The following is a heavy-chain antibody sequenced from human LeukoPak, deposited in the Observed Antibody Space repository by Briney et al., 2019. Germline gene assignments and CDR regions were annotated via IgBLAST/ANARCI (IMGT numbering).Heavy chain of an antibody. J-gene: IGHJ6*03. CDR1: GFTFSNYN. D-gene: IGHD1-26*01. CDR3: ARDPYRGSYGNEYYYYMDV. Sequence: PGGSLRLSCAASGFTFSNYNMNWVRQAPGKAMEWVSSITRSGTYIFYADSVKGRFTISRDNSKNSLYLQMDSLGPEDTAVYYCARDPYRGSYGNEYYYYMDVWGKGTTVTISS. CDR2: ITRSGTYI. V-gene: IGHV3-21*01.